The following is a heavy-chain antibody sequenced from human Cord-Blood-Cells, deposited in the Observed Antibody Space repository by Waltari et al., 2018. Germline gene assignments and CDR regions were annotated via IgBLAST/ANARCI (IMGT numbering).Heavy chain of an antibody. Sequence: QVRLQQWGAGLLKPSETLSLTCAVYGGSFSGYYWSWIRQPPGKGLEWIGEINHSGSTNYNPALKSRVTRSVDTSKNQFSLKLSSVTAADTAVYYCARVRDSGSYYYLYYFDYWGQGTLVTVSS. J-gene: IGHJ4*02. D-gene: IGHD1-26*01. CDR1: GGSFSGYY. CDR3: ARVRDSGSYYYLYYFDY. V-gene: IGHV4-34*01. CDR2: INHSGST.